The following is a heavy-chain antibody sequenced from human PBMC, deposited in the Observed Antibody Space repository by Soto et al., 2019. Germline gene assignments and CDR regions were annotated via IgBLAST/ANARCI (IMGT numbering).Heavy chain of an antibody. Sequence: EAQLLESGGGLVQPGGSLRLSCAASGFTFRNYAMNWVRQAPGKGLEWVSPIHGEGAGTYYADSVKGRFTVSRDDYKETLYLQMSRLRVDDTGVYYCAKDGVARYRDGDWFDPWGQGTLVTVAS. V-gene: IGHV3-23*01. CDR2: IHGEGAGT. CDR1: GFTFRNYA. CDR3: AKDGVARYRDGDWFDP. D-gene: IGHD3-16*02. J-gene: IGHJ5*02.